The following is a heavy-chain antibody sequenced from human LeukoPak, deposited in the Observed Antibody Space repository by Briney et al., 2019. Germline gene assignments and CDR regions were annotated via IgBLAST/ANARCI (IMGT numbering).Heavy chain of an antibody. CDR2: INHSGST. D-gene: IGHD5-18*01. CDR1: GGSFSGYY. J-gene: IGHJ4*02. CDR3: ARGLYRDTAMAPFDY. Sequence: SETLSLTCAVYGGSFSGYYWSWIRQPPGKGLEWIGEINHSGSTNYNPSLKSRVTISVDTSKNQFSLKLSSVTVADTAVYYCARGLYRDTAMAPFDYWGQGTLVTVSS. V-gene: IGHV4-34*01.